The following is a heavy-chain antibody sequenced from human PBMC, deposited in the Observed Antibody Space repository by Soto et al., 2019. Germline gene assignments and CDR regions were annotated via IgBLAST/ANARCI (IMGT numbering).Heavy chain of an antibody. Sequence: GGSLRLSCAASGFTFSSYWMTWVRQAPGKGLQWVASIHADGSEKYYVGSLKGRFSISRDNPKNSLYLHMNTLGAEDTAVYYCARGPRRGENYYYDSSGYKYWGQGTLVTVSS. D-gene: IGHD3-22*01. CDR3: ARGPRRGENYYYDSSGYKY. CDR2: IHADGSEK. J-gene: IGHJ4*02. CDR1: GFTFSSYW. V-gene: IGHV3-7*01.